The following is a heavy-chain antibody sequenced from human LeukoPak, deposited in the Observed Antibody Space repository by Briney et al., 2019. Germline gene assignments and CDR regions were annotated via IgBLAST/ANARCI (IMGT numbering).Heavy chain of an antibody. CDR1: GFTFSSYS. CDR3: ARDIRGSNYDFWSGYLGPDY. CDR2: ISSSSSYI. V-gene: IGHV3-21*01. Sequence: PGGSLRLSCAASGFTFSSYSMNWVRQAPGKGLEWVSSISSSSSYIYYADSVKGRFTISRDNSKNTLYLQMNSLRAEDTAVYYCARDIRGSNYDFWSGYLGPDYWGQGTLVTVSS. J-gene: IGHJ4*02. D-gene: IGHD3-3*01.